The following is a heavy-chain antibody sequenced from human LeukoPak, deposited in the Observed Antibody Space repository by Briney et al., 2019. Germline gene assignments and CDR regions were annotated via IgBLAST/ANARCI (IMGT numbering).Heavy chain of an antibody. D-gene: IGHD6-13*01. Sequence: GGSLRLSCAASGFTVSSNYMSWVRQAPGKGLEWVSVIYSGGSTYYADSVKGRFTISRDNPKNTLYLQMNSLRAEDTAVYYCARGPHSIVAAGGGFDYWGQGTLVTVSS. CDR2: IYSGGST. J-gene: IGHJ4*02. V-gene: IGHV3-66*02. CDR1: GFTVSSNY. CDR3: ARGPHSIVAAGGGFDY.